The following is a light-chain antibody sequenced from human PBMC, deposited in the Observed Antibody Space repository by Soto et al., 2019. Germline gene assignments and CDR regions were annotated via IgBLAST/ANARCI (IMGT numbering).Light chain of an antibody. CDR1: SSHIGSNT. CDR3: AAWDDSLNGRYV. V-gene: IGLV1-44*01. CDR2: SNN. J-gene: IGLJ1*01. Sequence: QSVLTHPPSASGTPGQRVTISCSGSSSHIGSNTVNWYQQLPGTAPKLPIYSNNQRPSGVPDRFSGSKSGTSASLAISGLQSEDEADYYCAAWDDSLNGRYVFGTGTKVTV.